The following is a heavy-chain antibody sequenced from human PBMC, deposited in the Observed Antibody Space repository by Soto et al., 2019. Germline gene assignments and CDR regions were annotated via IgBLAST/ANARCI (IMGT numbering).Heavy chain of an antibody. CDR2: INHSGST. D-gene: IGHD5-18*01. CDR1: GGSFSCYY. CDR3: ARDGYSYGDWLL. V-gene: IGHV4-34*01. J-gene: IGHJ4*02. Sequence: SETLSLTCAVYGGSFSCYYWSWIRQPPGKGLEWIGEINHSGSTNYNPSLKSRVTISVDTSKNQFSLKLSSVTAADTAVYYCARDGYSYGDWLLWGQGTLVTVSS.